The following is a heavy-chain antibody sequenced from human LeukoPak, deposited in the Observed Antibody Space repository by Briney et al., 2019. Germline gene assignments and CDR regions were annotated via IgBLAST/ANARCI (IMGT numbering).Heavy chain of an antibody. CDR2: ISGSGGST. Sequence: GGSLRLSCAASGFTFSSYAMSWVRQAPGKGLEWVSAISGSGGSTYYADSVKGRFTISRDNSKNTLYLQMNSLRAEDTAVYYCAKEERPYYDSSGYYYAHGDWGQGTLVTVSS. J-gene: IGHJ4*02. CDR3: AKEERPYYDSSGYYYAHGD. D-gene: IGHD3-22*01. V-gene: IGHV3-23*01. CDR1: GFTFSSYA.